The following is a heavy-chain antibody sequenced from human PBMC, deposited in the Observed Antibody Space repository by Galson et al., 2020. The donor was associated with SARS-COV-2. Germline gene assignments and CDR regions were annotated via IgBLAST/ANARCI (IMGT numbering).Heavy chain of an antibody. V-gene: IGHV4-30-2*01. CDR1: GTSISGGSYS. D-gene: IGHD4-17*01. CDR2: ISHSGGT. Sequence: TCAVSGTSISGGSYSWNWIRQPPGKGLEWIGYISHSGGTYYNPSLKSRVTISGDRSKNQFSLRLSSVTAADAAVYFCARLHYGEYAPEAFDIWGPGTRVTVAS. CDR3: ARLHYGEYAPEAFDI. J-gene: IGHJ3*02.